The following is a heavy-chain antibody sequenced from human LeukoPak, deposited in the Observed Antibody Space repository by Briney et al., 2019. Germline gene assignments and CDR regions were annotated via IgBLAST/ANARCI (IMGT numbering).Heavy chain of an antibody. CDR3: ARRALVPQYPGFDY. V-gene: IGHV4-39*01. CDR1: GGSISSSSYY. CDR2: IYYSGST. J-gene: IGHJ4*02. D-gene: IGHD2-8*01. Sequence: KSSETLSLTCTVSGGSISSSSYYWGWIRQPPGKGLEWIGSIYYSGSTYYNPSLKSRVTISVDTSKNQFSLKLSSVTAADTAVYYCARRALVPQYPGFDYWGQGTLVTVSS.